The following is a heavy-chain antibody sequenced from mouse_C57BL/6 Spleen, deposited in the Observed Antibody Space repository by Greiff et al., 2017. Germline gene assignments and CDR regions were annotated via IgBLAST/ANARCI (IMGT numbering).Heavy chain of an antibody. Sequence: EVKVEESGGGLVQPGGSMKLSCVASGFTFSNYWMNWVRQSPEKGLEWVAQIRLKSDNYATPYAESVKGRFTISRDDSKSSVYLQMNNLRAEDTGIYYCTADYYGPYWGQGTLVTVSA. V-gene: IGHV6-3*01. J-gene: IGHJ3*01. CDR1: GFTFSNYW. D-gene: IGHD1-1*01. CDR2: IRLKSDNYAT. CDR3: TADYYGPY.